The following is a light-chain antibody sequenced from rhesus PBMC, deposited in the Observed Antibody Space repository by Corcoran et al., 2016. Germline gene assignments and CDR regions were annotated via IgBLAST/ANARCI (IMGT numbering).Light chain of an antibody. CDR3: LHYVSSPWT. CDR2: RAS. CDR1: QSIGVW. Sequence: DIQMTQSPSSLSASLGDTITITCRASQSIGVWLDWFQQKPGKAPNLLIYRASSLRTGVPSRFSGSGSGTDFTLTIRNLQPEDFATYSCLHYVSSPWTFGQGTKVVIK. V-gene: IGKV1-22*01. J-gene: IGKJ1*01.